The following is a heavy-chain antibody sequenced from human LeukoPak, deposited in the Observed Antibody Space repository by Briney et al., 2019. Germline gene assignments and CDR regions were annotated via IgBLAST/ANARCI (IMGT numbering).Heavy chain of an antibody. CDR3: ATFVGTVTFDI. CDR2: IYYSGST. V-gene: IGHV4-59*08. Sequence: SETLSLTCTVSGGSISSYYWSWIRQPPGKGLEWIGYIYYSGSTNYNPSLKSRVTISVDTSKNQFSLKLSSVTAADTAVYYCATFVGTVTFDIWGQGTMVTVSS. J-gene: IGHJ3*02. CDR1: GGSISSYY. D-gene: IGHD3-16*01.